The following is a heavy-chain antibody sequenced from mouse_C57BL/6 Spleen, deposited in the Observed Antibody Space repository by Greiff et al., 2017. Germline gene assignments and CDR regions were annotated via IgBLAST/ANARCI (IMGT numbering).Heavy chain of an antibody. CDR2: ISYDGSN. CDR3: ARGGYYGSSY. J-gene: IGHJ2*01. Sequence: EVQLQQSGPGLVKPSQSLSLTCSVTGYSITSGFYWNWIRQFPGNKLEWMGYISYDGSNNYNPSLKNRISITRDTSKNQFFLKLNSVTTEDTATYYCARGGYYGSSYWGQGTTLTVSS. V-gene: IGHV3-6*01. CDR1: GYSITSGFY. D-gene: IGHD1-1*01.